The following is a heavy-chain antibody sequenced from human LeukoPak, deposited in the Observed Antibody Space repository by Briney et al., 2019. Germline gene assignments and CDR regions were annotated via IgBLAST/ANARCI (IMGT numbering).Heavy chain of an antibody. CDR3: AKGKISAADAIDY. CDR1: GFTFSSYA. J-gene: IGHJ4*02. V-gene: IGHV3-23*01. D-gene: IGHD6-13*01. CDR2: ITDSGGST. Sequence: GGSLRLSCAASGFTFSSYAMTWVRQAPGKGLEWVSSITDSGGSTYYADSVRGRFTISRDNSKNTLYLQMNSLRAEDTAVYYCAKGKISAADAIDYWGQGTLVTVSS.